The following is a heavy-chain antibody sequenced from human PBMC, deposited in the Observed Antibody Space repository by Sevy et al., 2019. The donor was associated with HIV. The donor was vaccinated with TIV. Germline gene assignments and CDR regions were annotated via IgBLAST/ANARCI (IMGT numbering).Heavy chain of an antibody. Sequence: ASVKVSCKASGYTFTSYGISWVRQAPGQGLEWMGWISAYNGDTNYAQKLQGRVTMTTDTSTRTAYMELTSLRSDDTAVYFCARGYYDFWSGYYRRDAFDSWGQGTRVTVSS. CDR2: ISAYNGDT. V-gene: IGHV1-18*01. CDR1: GYTFTSYG. J-gene: IGHJ3*02. CDR3: ARGYYDFWSGYYRRDAFDS. D-gene: IGHD3-3*01.